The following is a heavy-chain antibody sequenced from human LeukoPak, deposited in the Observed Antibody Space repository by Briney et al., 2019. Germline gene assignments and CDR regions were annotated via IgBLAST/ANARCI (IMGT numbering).Heavy chain of an antibody. Sequence: PGGSLRLSCAASGFTFSSYAMSWVRQAPGKGLEWVSAISGSGAGTYYADSVKGRFTISRDNSKNTLYLQMNSLRAEDTAVYYCTKGVAADIYYYYYMDVWAQGPRSPSP. CDR3: TKGVAADIYYYYYMDV. CDR1: GFTFSSYA. V-gene: IGHV3-23*01. CDR2: ISGSGAGT. D-gene: IGHD2-15*01. J-gene: IGHJ6*03.